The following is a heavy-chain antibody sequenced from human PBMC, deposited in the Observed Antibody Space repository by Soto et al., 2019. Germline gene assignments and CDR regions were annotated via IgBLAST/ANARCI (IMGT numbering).Heavy chain of an antibody. CDR3: AREGAVAGSQDF. CDR1: GFIFSNYG. V-gene: IGHV3-33*01. D-gene: IGHD6-19*01. CDR2: IWFDGSKK. Sequence: QVQLVESGGGVVQPGRSLRLSCAASGFIFSNYGIHWVRQAPGKGLEWVALIWFDGSKKYYSYFAKGRFTVSRDNTNHTVYLQTNSLRVDDTAVYYCAREGAVAGSQDFWGQGTLVTVSS. J-gene: IGHJ4*02.